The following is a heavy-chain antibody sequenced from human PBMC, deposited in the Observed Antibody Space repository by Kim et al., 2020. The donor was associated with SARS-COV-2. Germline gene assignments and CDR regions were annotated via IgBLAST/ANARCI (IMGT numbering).Heavy chain of an antibody. CDR1: GGSFSGYY. V-gene: IGHV4-34*01. CDR2: INHSGST. Sequence: SETLFLTCAVYGGSFSGYYWSWIRQPPGKGLEWIGEINHSGSTNYNPSLKSRVTISVDTSKNQFSLKLSSVTAADTAVYYCARDMVRGPKGPDYWGQGTLVTVSS. D-gene: IGHD3-10*01. CDR3: ARDMVRGPKGPDY. J-gene: IGHJ4*02.